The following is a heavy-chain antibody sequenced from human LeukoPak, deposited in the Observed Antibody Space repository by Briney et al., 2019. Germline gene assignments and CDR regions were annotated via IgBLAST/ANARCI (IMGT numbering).Heavy chain of an antibody. J-gene: IGHJ4*02. D-gene: IGHD6-19*01. CDR2: IYYSGST. CDR1: GGSISSYY. V-gene: IGHV4-59*01. CDR3: VRYLYSSGWYSGEYYFDY. Sequence: PSETLSLTCTVSGGSISSYYWSWIRQPPGKGLEWIGYIYYSGSTNYNPSLKSRVTISVDTSKNQFSLKLSSVTAADTAVYYCVRYLYSSGWYSGEYYFDYWGQGTLVTVSS.